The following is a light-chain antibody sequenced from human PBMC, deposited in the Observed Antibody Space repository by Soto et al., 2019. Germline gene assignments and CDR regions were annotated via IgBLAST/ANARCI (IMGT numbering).Light chain of an antibody. CDR1: QDISGY. CDR3: QQYYSYPFN. J-gene: IGKJ2*01. Sequence: AIRMTQSPSSLSASTGDRVTITCRASQDISGYLAWYQQKPGKAPNFLIYAASTLQSGVPSRFSGSGSGTHFTLSISYLRSEDFATYYCQQYYSYPFNFGQGTKREIK. V-gene: IGKV1-8*01. CDR2: AAS.